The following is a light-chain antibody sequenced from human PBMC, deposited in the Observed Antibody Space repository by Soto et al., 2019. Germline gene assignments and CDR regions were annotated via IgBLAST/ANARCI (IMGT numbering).Light chain of an antibody. CDR3: QQYNNWLT. CDR1: QSVSSN. J-gene: IGKJ4*01. Sequence: EIVMTQPPATLSVSPGERATLSCRASQSVSSNLAWYQQKPGQAPRLLIYGASTRATGTPARFSGSGSGTEFTLTISSLQSEDFAVYYCQQYNNWLTFGGGAKVDIK. CDR2: GAS. V-gene: IGKV3-15*01.